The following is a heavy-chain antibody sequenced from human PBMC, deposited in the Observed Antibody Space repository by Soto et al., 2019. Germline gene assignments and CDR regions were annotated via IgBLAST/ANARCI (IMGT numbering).Heavy chain of an antibody. CDR2: VFYDGTT. Sequence: QLQLQESGPGPVKPSGTLSLTCTVSGGAINTNNYYWGWVRQPPGKGLEWIGSVFYDGTTYYSPSLKSRVTISLDTSRTQFSLKLNSVTAADTAVYYCARLVVVSPVANVWGQGTLVTVSS. D-gene: IGHD2-2*01. V-gene: IGHV4-39*01. CDR3: ARLVVVSPVANV. J-gene: IGHJ4*02. CDR1: GGAINTNNYY.